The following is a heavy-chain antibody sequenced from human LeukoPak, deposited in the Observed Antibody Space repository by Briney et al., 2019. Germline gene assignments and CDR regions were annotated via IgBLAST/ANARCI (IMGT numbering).Heavy chain of an antibody. Sequence: SVKVSCKASGGTFSSYAISWVRQAPGQGLEWMGGIIPIFGTANYAQKFQGRVTITADESTSTAYMELSSPRSEDTAVYYCARGFTYGSGFDYWGQGTLVTVSS. J-gene: IGHJ4*02. D-gene: IGHD3-10*01. CDR3: ARGFTYGSGFDY. V-gene: IGHV1-69*01. CDR2: IIPIFGTA. CDR1: GGTFSSYA.